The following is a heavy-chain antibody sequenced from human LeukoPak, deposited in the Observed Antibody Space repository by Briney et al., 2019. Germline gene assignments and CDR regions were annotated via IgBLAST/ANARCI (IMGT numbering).Heavy chain of an antibody. Sequence: GGSLRLSCAASGFTFHNYAMHWVRQAPGKGLEWVSLIKGYGDTTYNADSVRGRFTISRDNSKHSLYLPINSLRTEDTALYYCAKDIGSGWYFDYWGQGTLVTVYS. CDR1: GFTFHNYA. J-gene: IGHJ4*02. CDR3: AKDIGSGWYFDY. CDR2: IKGYGDTT. V-gene: IGHV3-43*02. D-gene: IGHD6-19*01.